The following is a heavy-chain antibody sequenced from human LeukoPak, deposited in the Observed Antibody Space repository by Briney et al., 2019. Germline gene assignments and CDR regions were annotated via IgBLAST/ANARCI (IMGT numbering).Heavy chain of an antibody. CDR1: GFTFSSYS. V-gene: IGHV3-21*01. J-gene: IGHJ4*02. CDR2: ISSSSSYI. Sequence: GGSLRLSCAASGFTFSSYSMNWVRQAPGKGLEWVSSISSSSSYIYYADSVKGRLTISRDNAKNSLYLQMNSLRAEDTAVYYCASAHTGYSSGWNDYWGQGTLVTVSS. D-gene: IGHD6-19*01. CDR3: ASAHTGYSSGWNDY.